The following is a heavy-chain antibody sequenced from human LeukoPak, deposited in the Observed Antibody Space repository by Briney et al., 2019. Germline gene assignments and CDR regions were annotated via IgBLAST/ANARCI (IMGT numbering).Heavy chain of an antibody. D-gene: IGHD1-26*01. Sequence: GGSLRLSCVVSGFNFGSYWMHWVRQVPGKGLVWVSRMDTDGRTTDYADSVKGRFTISRDNAKNTLYLQMNSLRVDDTALYYCAIDLSGSEDRWGQGTLVTVSS. V-gene: IGHV3-74*01. CDR1: GFNFGSYW. CDR2: MDTDGRTT. J-gene: IGHJ5*02. CDR3: AIDLSGSEDR.